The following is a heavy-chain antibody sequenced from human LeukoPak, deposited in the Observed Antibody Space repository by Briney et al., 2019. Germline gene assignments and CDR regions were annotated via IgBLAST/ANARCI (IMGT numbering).Heavy chain of an antibody. CDR3: ARGPKDYYGSGSYYNKGLDY. J-gene: IGHJ4*02. Sequence: PSETLSLTCAVYGGSFSGYYWSWIRQPPGKGLEWIGEINHCGSTNYNPSLKSRVTISVDTSKNQFSLKLSSVTAADTAVYYCARGPKDYYGSGSYYNKGLDYWGQGTLVTVSS. V-gene: IGHV4-34*01. CDR1: GGSFSGYY. CDR2: INHCGST. D-gene: IGHD3-10*01.